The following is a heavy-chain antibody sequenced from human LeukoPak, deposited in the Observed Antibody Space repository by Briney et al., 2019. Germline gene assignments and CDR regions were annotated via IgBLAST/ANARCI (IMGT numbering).Heavy chain of an antibody. V-gene: IGHV1-69*13. D-gene: IGHD4-17*01. CDR2: IFPIFGTA. Sequence: SVKVSCKASGGTFSSYAISWVRQAPGQGLEWMGRIFPIFGTANYAQKFQGRVTITADESTSTAYMELSSLRSEDTAVYYCARPGDGDYREPCVGSGKCPFDIWGQGTMVTVSS. J-gene: IGHJ3*02. CDR3: ARPGDGDYREPCVGSGKCPFDI. CDR1: GGTFSSYA.